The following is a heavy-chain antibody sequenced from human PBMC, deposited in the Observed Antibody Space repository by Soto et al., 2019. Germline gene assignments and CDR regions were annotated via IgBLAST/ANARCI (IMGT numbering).Heavy chain of an antibody. CDR1: GGSISSYY. V-gene: IGHV4-59*06. CDR3: ARSVDP. CDR2: IYYSGST. Sequence: PSETLSLTCTVSGGSISSYYWSWIRQPPGKGLEWIGFIYYSGSTCYNPSLKSRVTISVDTSKNQFSLKLSSVTAADTAVYYCARSVDPWGQGTLVTVSS. J-gene: IGHJ5*02.